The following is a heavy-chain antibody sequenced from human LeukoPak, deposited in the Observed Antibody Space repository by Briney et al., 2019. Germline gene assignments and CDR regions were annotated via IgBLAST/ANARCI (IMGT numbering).Heavy chain of an antibody. J-gene: IGHJ4*02. CDR2: MNPNSGNT. V-gene: IGHV1-8*01. Sequence: ASVKVSCKASGYTFTSYDINWVRQATGQGLEWMGWMNPNSGNTGYAQKFQGRVTMTTDTSTSTTYMELRSLRSDDTAVYYCARRGVPAATNYFDYWGQGTLVTVSS. D-gene: IGHD2-2*01. CDR1: GYTFTSYD. CDR3: ARRGVPAATNYFDY.